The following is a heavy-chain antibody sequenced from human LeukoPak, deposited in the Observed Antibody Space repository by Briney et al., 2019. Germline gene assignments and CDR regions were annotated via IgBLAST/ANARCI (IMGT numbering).Heavy chain of an antibody. V-gene: IGHV1-8*01. D-gene: IGHD1-26*01. CDR1: GYTFTNYD. Sequence: ASVKVSCKASGYTFTNYDINWVRQATGQGLEWMGWMNPNSGNTGYAQKFQGRVTMTKNTSISTAYMELSSLRSEDMAVYYCARRRIVGAGRRFDPWGQGTLVTVSS. J-gene: IGHJ5*02. CDR2: MNPNSGNT. CDR3: ARRRIVGAGRRFDP.